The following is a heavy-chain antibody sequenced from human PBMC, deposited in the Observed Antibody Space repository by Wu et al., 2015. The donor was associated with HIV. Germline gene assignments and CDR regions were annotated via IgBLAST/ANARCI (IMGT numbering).Heavy chain of an antibody. CDR2: ISTYNGNT. CDR3: ARDLEYSSSPYYYYYYMDV. CDR1: GYTFTSYG. V-gene: IGHV1-18*01. D-gene: IGHD6-6*01. J-gene: IGHJ6*03. Sequence: QVQLVQSGAEVKKPGASVKVSCKASGYTFTSYGISWVRQAPGQGLEWMGWISTYNGNTNYAQKLQGRVTMTTDTSTSTAYMELRSLRSDDTAVYYCARDLEYSSSPYYYYYYMDVWGKGTTVTVSS.